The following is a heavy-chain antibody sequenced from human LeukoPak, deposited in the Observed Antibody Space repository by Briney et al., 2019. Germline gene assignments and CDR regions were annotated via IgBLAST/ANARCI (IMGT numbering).Heavy chain of an antibody. J-gene: IGHJ3*01. D-gene: IGHD6-13*01. Sequence: GASVKVSCKASGYTFTGYYMHWVRQAPGQGLEWMGWINPNSGGTNYAQKFQGRVTMTRDTSITTAYLQWSSLKASDTAMYYCARHLLSTYTSKWDAFDLWGQGTMVTVSS. CDR2: INPNSGGT. CDR1: GYTFTGYY. V-gene: IGHV1-2*02. CDR3: ARHLLSTYTSKWDAFDL.